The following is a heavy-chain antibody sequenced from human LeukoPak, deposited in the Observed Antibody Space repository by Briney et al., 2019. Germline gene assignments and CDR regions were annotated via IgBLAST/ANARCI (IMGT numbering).Heavy chain of an antibody. V-gene: IGHV1-18*01. CDR2: ISLYSVNT. CDR3: ARGTSYGDLSLDF. D-gene: IGHD4-17*01. CDR1: GYTFTSSG. J-gene: IGHJ4*02. Sequence: ASVKVSCKASGYTFTSSGISWVRQAPGQGLEWMGWISLYSVNTKYAQNLQGRVAMTTDTSTSTAYMELRSLRSDDTAVYYCARGTSYGDLSLDFWGQGTLVTVSS.